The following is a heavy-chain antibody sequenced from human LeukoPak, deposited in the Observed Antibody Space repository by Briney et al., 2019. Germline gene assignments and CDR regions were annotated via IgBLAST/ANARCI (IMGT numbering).Heavy chain of an antibody. Sequence: PGGSLRLSCAASGFTFSSYGMHWVRQAPGKGLEWVAVTSSDSNVKLYADSVKGRFTISRDNSRSTLYLQMNSLRPEDTAIYYCAREGYYGSGSPPSLYFDYWGQGTLVTVSS. J-gene: IGHJ4*02. CDR3: AREGYYGSGSPPSLYFDY. CDR2: TSSDSNVK. CDR1: GFTFSSYG. V-gene: IGHV3-30*03. D-gene: IGHD3-10*01.